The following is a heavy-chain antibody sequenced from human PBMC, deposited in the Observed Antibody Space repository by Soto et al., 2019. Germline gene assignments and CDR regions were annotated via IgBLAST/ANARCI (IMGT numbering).Heavy chain of an antibody. J-gene: IGHJ6*02. Sequence: XGSLRLSCSASGLTVSNAYMAWVRQAPGMGLEWVSVIYDNGTTYYADSVKGRFTISRDTSTNTLSLQMDSLRAEDTAVYYCVRPLPSGRNYGLDVWGQGYTVTVSS. CDR2: IYDNGTT. D-gene: IGHD3-10*01. CDR1: GLTVSNAY. V-gene: IGHV3-53*01. CDR3: VRPLPSGRNYGLDV.